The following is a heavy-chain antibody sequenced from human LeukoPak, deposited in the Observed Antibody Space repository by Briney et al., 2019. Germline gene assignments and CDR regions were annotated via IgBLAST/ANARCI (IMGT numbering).Heavy chain of an antibody. CDR2: INPSGGST. J-gene: IGHJ4*02. D-gene: IGHD2-15*01. V-gene: IGHV1-46*01. CDR3: AREGGGGIDIEPSFDY. Sequence: ASVKVSCKASGYTFTRYFIRWVRQAPGRGLEWMGTINPSGGSTGYAQKFQGRVTMTRDTSTSTVYMELSSLRSEDTAVYYCAREGGGGIDIEPSFDYWGQGTLVTVSS. CDR1: GYTFTRYF.